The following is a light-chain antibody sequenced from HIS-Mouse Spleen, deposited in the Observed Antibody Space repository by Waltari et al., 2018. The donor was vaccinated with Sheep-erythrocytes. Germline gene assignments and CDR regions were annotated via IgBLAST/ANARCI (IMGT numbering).Light chain of an antibody. CDR3: QQRSNWYT. CDR2: DAS. J-gene: IGKJ2*01. CDR1: QSVSSY. V-gene: IGKV3-11*01. Sequence: EIVLTQSPATLSLSPGERATLPCRASQSVSSYLAWYQQKPGQAPRLLIYDASNRATGIQARFSGSGSGTDFTLTISSLEPEDFAVYYCQQRSNWYTFGQGTKLEIK.